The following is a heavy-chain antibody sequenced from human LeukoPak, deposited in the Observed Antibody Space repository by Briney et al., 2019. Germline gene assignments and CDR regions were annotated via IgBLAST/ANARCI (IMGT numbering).Heavy chain of an antibody. CDR2: ISYDGSNK. D-gene: IGHD6-13*01. V-gene: IGHV3-30*03. J-gene: IGHJ5*02. Sequence: GRSLRLSCAAYGFTFSSYGMHWVRQAPGKGLEWVAVISYDGSNKYYADSVKGRFTISRDNSKNMLYLQMNSLRAEDTAVYYCAGRLAAAAAWGQGTLVTVSS. CDR1: GFTFSSYG. CDR3: AGRLAAAAA.